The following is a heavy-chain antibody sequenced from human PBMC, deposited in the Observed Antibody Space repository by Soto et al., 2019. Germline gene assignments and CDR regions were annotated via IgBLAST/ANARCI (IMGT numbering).Heavy chain of an antibody. CDR2: ISYDGSKK. D-gene: IGHD3-22*01. Sequence: PGGSLRLSCAASGFTFTNYAMHWVRQAPGKGLEWVAVISYDGSKKYYADSVKGRFTISRDNSKSTLYLQMNSLRAEDTAVFYYARAYYHDKSDFDYWGQETQVPVSS. CDR3: ARAYYHDKSDFDY. CDR1: GFTFTNYA. J-gene: IGHJ4*02. V-gene: IGHV3-30-3*01.